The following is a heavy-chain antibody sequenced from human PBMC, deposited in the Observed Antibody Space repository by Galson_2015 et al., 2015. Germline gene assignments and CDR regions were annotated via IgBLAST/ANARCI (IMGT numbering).Heavy chain of an antibody. Sequence: SVKVSCKASGYTFTSYGISWVRQAPGQGLEWMGWISAYNGNTNYAQKLQGRVTMTTDTSTSTAYMELRSLRSDDTAVYYCARVDGTTLLWFGELLFDRSVGWFDPWGQGTLVTVSS. V-gene: IGHV1-18*04. CDR3: ARVDGTTLLWFGELLFDRSVGWFDP. D-gene: IGHD3-10*01. CDR1: GYTFTSYG. CDR2: ISAYNGNT. J-gene: IGHJ5*02.